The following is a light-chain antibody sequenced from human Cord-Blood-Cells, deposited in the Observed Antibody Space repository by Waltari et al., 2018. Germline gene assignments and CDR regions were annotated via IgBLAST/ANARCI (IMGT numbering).Light chain of an antibody. J-gene: IGLJ3*02. V-gene: IGLV2-14*01. CDR3: SSYTSSSRWV. CDR1: SSDVGGYNY. CDR2: DVS. Sequence: PASVSGSPGQSITISCTGTSSDVGGYNYVSWYQQHPGKAPKLMIYDVSNRPSGVSNRFSGSKSGNTASLTISGLQAEDEADYYCSSYTSSSRWVFGGGTKLTVL.